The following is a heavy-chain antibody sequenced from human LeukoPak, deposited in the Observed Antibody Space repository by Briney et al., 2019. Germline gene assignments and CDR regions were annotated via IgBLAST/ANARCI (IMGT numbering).Heavy chain of an antibody. J-gene: IGHJ4*02. CDR3: ARVEFGFEETTGSFDY. Sequence: PGGCLRLSCAASGFTFSSHSMNWVRQAPGKGLEWVSYITRSSNTIYYADSVKGRFTISRDNAKNSLYLQMNSLRGEDTAVYYCARVEFGFEETTGSFDYWGQGTHVTVSS. V-gene: IGHV3-48*01. CDR2: ITRSSNTI. CDR1: GFTFSSHS. D-gene: IGHD4-17*01.